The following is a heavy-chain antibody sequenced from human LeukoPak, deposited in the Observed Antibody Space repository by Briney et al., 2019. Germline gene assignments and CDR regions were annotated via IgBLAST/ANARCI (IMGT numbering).Heavy chain of an antibody. V-gene: IGHV3-13*01. CDR2: IGTAGDT. J-gene: IGHJ3*02. CDR1: GFTFSSYD. D-gene: IGHD3-10*01. Sequence: GGSLRLSCAASGFTFSSYDMHWVRQATGKGLEWVSAIGTAGDTYYPGSVKGRFTISRENAKNSLYLQMNSLRAGDTAVYYRARAHYYGSDSGAFDIWGQGTMVTVSS. CDR3: ARAHYYGSDSGAFDI.